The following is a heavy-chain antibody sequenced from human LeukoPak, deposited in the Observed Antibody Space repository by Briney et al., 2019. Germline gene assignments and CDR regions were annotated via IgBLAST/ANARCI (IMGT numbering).Heavy chain of an antibody. CDR2: INPNSGGT. Sequence: ASVKVSCKASGYTFTGYYMHWVRQAPGQGLEWMGWINPNSGGTNYEQKFQGRVTMTRDTSISTAYMELSRLRFDDTAVYYCARHMTTANNWFDPWGQGTLVTVSS. D-gene: IGHD4-17*01. CDR1: GYTFTGYY. CDR3: ARHMTTANNWFDP. V-gene: IGHV1-2*02. J-gene: IGHJ5*02.